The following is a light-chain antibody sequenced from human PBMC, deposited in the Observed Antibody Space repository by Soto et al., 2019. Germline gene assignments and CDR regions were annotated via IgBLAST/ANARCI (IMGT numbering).Light chain of an antibody. V-gene: IGKV3-11*01. CDR3: QQRTNWPYT. CDR1: QSISSY. Sequence: EVVLTQSPGTLSLSPGERATLSCMASQSISSYLAWFQQKPGQAPRLLISDASYSATGIPDRFSGSGSRTDFTLTISSLEPEDFAVYYCQQRTNWPYTFGLGTKVEIK. CDR2: DAS. J-gene: IGKJ2*01.